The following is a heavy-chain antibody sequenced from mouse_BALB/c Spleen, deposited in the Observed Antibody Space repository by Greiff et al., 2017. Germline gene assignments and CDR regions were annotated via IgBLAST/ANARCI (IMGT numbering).Heavy chain of an antibody. CDR2: IDPANGNT. D-gene: IGHD2-3*01. Sequence: VQLKESGAELVKPGASVKLSCTASGFNIKDTYMHWVKQRPEQGLEWIGRIDPANGNTKYDPKFQGKATITADTSSNTAYLQLSSLTSEDTAVYYCARDGCYAMDYWGQGTSVTVSS. V-gene: IGHV14-3*02. CDR3: ARDGCYAMDY. J-gene: IGHJ4*01. CDR1: GFNIKDTY.